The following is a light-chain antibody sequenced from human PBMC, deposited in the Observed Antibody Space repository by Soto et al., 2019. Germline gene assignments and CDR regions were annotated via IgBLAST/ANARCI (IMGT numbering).Light chain of an antibody. Sequence: QSALTQPASVSGSPGQTITISCTGTSRDIGGYNYVSWYQHHPGKAPKLMIYDVSNRPSGISNRFSGSKSGSTASLTISGLQAEDEADYWCSSYTSDISLVVFAGWTKDTVL. CDR2: DVS. CDR3: SSYTSDISLVV. J-gene: IGLJ2*01. V-gene: IGLV2-14*03. CDR1: SRDIGGYNY.